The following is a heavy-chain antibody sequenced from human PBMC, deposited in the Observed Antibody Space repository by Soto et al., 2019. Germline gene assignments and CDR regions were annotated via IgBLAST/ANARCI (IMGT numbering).Heavy chain of an antibody. CDR3: AKIFGSQFDY. V-gene: IGHV3-30*18. Sequence: PGGSLRLSCAASGFTFSSYGMHWVRQAPGKGLEWVAVISYDGSNKYYADSVKGRFTISRDNSKNTLYLQMNSLRAEDTAVYYCAKIFGSQFDYWGQGXLVTVYS. D-gene: IGHD3-3*01. CDR2: ISYDGSNK. CDR1: GFTFSSYG. J-gene: IGHJ4*02.